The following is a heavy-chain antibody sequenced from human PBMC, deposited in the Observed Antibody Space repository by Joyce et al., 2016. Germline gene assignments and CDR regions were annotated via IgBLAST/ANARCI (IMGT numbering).Heavy chain of an antibody. CDR1: GFTFNVAW. J-gene: IGHJ4*02. CDR3: AADVAEVGFGELDH. CDR2: IKSKTSGETT. D-gene: IGHD3-10*01. Sequence: EVQVAEYGGGLVKPGGYLRLSCAASGFTFNVAWMTVVRQAPGKGLEWVGRIKSKTSGETTEYAAPVKGRFTISRDDSKNTVSLQMNGLRTEDTAVYFCAADVAEVGFGELDHWGQGTLVTVSS. V-gene: IGHV3-15*01.